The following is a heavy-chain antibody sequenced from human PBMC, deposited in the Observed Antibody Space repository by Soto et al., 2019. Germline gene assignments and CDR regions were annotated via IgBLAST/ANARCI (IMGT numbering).Heavy chain of an antibody. J-gene: IGHJ4*02. CDR1: GFTFTSYA. Sequence: QVQLVESGGSVVQPGRSLRLSCEASGFTFTSYAMHWVRQAPGKGLEWVAVISYDGINEYYADSVKGRFTISRDNSKNTLFLRMSSVRVKDTAVYYGARDRLRLGELSLIGYFDYWGQGTLVTVSS. D-gene: IGHD3-16*02. CDR2: ISYDGINE. V-gene: IGHV3-30*15. CDR3: ARDRLRLGELSLIGYFDY.